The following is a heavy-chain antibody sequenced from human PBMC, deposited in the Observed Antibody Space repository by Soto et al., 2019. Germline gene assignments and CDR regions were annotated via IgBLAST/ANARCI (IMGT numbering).Heavy chain of an antibody. CDR1: GFTFSSYG. CDR2: ISYDGSNK. Sequence: PGGSLRLSCAASGFTFSSYGMHWVRQAPGKGLEWVAVISYDGSNKYYADSVKGRFTISRDNSKNTLYLQMNSLRAEDTAVYYCAKDLRYGLNYYYYGMDVWGQGTTVTVSS. D-gene: IGHD5-18*01. V-gene: IGHV3-30*18. CDR3: AKDLRYGLNYYYYGMDV. J-gene: IGHJ6*02.